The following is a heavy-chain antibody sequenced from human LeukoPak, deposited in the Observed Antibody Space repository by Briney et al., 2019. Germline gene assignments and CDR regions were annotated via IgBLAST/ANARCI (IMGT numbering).Heavy chain of an antibody. Sequence: GGSLRLSCAASGFTFSSYGMHWVREAPGKGLEWVAFIRYDGSNKYYADSVKGRITISRDNSKNTLYLQMNSLRPEDTAVYYCAKAQEYSSSPHNWFDPWGQGTLVTVSS. CDR3: AKAQEYSSSPHNWFDP. J-gene: IGHJ5*02. CDR2: IRYDGSNK. CDR1: GFTFSSYG. V-gene: IGHV3-30*02. D-gene: IGHD6-6*01.